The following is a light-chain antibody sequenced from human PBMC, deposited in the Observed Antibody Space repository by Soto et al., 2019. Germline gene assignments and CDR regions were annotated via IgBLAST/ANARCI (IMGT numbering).Light chain of an antibody. CDR1: SSNIGAGYD. CDR2: GNS. Sequence: QSVLTQPPSVSGAPGQRVTISCTGSSSNIGAGYDVHWYQQLPGTAPKLLIYGNSNRPSWVPDRFSGSKSGTSASLAITGLQAEDEADYSCQSYDSSLSGFYVFGTGTKVTVL. V-gene: IGLV1-40*01. CDR3: QSYDSSLSGFYV. J-gene: IGLJ1*01.